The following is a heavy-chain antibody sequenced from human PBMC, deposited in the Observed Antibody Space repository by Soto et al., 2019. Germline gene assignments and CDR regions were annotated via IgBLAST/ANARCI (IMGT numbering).Heavy chain of an antibody. Sequence: HGWSLGLCCAASGFSFSHYAMPWVRQPPGKGLEWVALISYDGENQYFTDSVRGRFTISRDNSKTAVYLEMNDLRLDDTATYYCVSPHSESSNAFDLWGQGTLVTVSS. J-gene: IGHJ5*02. D-gene: IGHD3-10*01. CDR3: VSPHSESSNAFDL. CDR2: ISYDGENQ. CDR1: GFSFSHYA. V-gene: IGHV3-30*04.